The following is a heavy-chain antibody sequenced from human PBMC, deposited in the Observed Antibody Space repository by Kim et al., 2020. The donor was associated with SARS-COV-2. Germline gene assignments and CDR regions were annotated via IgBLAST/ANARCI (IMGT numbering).Heavy chain of an antibody. V-gene: IGHV1-69*13. Sequence: SVKVSCKASGGTFSSYAISWVRQAPGQGLEWMGGIIPIFGTANYAQKFQGRVTITADESTSTAYMELSSLRSEDTAVYYCARDGWGKAAGTYYYYGMDVWGQGATVTVSS. D-gene: IGHD6-13*01. CDR2: IIPIFGTA. J-gene: IGHJ6*01. CDR3: ARDGWGKAAGTYYYYGMDV. CDR1: GGTFSSYA.